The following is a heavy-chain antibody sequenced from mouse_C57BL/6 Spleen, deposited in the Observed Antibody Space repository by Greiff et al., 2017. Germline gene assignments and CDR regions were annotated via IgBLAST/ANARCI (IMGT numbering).Heavy chain of an antibody. CDR3: SNYYGRQPWFAY. CDR2: IYPGDGNT. V-gene: IGHV1-80*01. Sequence: VQLQQSGAELVKPGASVKISCKASGYAFSSYWMNWVKQRPGQGLEWIGHIYPGDGNTNYNGKFKGKATLTADTSSSTAYMQLSSLTSEDSAVFVCSNYYGRQPWFAYWGQGTLVTVSA. D-gene: IGHD1-1*01. J-gene: IGHJ3*01. CDR1: GYAFSSYW.